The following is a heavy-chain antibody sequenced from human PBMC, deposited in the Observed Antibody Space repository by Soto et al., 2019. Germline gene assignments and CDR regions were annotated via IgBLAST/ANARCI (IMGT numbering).Heavy chain of an antibody. J-gene: IGHJ3*02. CDR3: AHRRPNYDILTGYYDQNAFDI. Sequence: QITLKESGPTLVEPTQTLTLTCTFSGFSLSTSGVGVGWIRQPPGKALEWLALIYWDDDKRYSPSLKSRLTITKDTSKNQVVLTMTNMDPVDTATYYCAHRRPNYDILTGYYDQNAFDIWGQGTMVTVSS. CDR1: GFSLSTSGVG. V-gene: IGHV2-5*02. D-gene: IGHD3-9*01. CDR2: IYWDDDK.